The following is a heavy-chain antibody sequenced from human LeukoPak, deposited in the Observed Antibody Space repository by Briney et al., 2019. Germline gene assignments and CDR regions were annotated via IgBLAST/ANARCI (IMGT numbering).Heavy chain of an antibody. D-gene: IGHD3-3*01. CDR2: IKSKTDGGTT. Sequence: GGSLRLSCAASGFTVSSNYMNWVRQAPGKGLEWVGRIKSKTDGGTTDYAAPVKGRFTISRDDSKNTLYLQMNSLKTEDTAVYYCTTLLSDYDFWSGGGGDYFDYWGQGTLVTVSS. CDR1: GFTVSSNY. CDR3: TTLLSDYDFWSGGGGDYFDY. V-gene: IGHV3-15*01. J-gene: IGHJ4*02.